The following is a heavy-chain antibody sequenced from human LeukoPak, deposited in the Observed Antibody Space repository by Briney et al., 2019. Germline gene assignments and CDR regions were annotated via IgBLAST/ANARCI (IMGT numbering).Heavy chain of an antibody. D-gene: IGHD2-2*01. V-gene: IGHV1-18*01. CDR3: ARKGPANYYYYYMDV. Sequence: ASVKVSCKASGYTFTSYGISWVRQAPGQGLEWMGWISAYNGNTNYAQKLQGRVTMTRNTSISTAYMGLSSLRSEDTAVYFCARKGPANYYYYYMDVWGKGTTVTASS. CDR2: ISAYNGNT. CDR1: GYTFTSYG. J-gene: IGHJ6*03.